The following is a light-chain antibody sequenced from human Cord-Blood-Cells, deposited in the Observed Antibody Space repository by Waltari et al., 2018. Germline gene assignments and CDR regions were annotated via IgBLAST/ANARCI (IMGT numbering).Light chain of an antibody. Sequence: DIVMTQSPATLSVSPGERATLSCRASQSVSSNLAWYQQKPGQAPRLLIYGASTRATGIPARFSGSESGTEFTLTISSLQSEDFAVYYCQQYNNWPPYTFGQGTKLEIK. CDR2: GAS. V-gene: IGKV3-15*01. CDR1: QSVSSN. CDR3: QQYNNWPPYT. J-gene: IGKJ2*01.